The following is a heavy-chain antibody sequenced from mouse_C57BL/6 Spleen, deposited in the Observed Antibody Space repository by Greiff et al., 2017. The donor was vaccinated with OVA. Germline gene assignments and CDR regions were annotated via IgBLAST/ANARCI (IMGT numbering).Heavy chain of an antibody. CDR1: GYTFTSYW. CDR2: IHPNSGST. V-gene: IGHV1-64*01. CDR3: ARPRGSSYAMDY. D-gene: IGHD1-1*01. Sequence: QVQLQQPGAELVKPGASVKLSCKASGYTFTSYWMHWVKQRPGQGLEWIGMIHPNSGSTNYNEKFKGKATLTVDTSSSTAYMQRSSLTSEDSAVYYCARPRGSSYAMDYWGQGTSVTVSS. J-gene: IGHJ4*01.